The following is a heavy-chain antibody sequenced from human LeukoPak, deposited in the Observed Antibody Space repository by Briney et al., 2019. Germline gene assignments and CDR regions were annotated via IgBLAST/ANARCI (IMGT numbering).Heavy chain of an antibody. J-gene: IGHJ5*02. Sequence: PSETLSLTCTVSGGSISSSSYYWGWIRQPPGKGLEWIGSIYYSGSTYYNPSLKSRVTISVDTSKNQFSLKLSSVTAADTAVYYCARHESGGNSGDWFDPWGQGTLVTVSS. V-gene: IGHV4-39*01. CDR2: IYYSGST. CDR1: GGSISSSSYY. CDR3: ARHESGGNSGDWFDP. D-gene: IGHD2-21*02.